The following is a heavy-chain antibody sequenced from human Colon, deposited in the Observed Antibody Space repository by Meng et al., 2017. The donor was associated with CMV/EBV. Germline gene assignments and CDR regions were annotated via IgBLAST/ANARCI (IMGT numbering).Heavy chain of an antibody. CDR2: INPRSGST. D-gene: IGHD2-8*02. V-gene: IGHV1-46*01. CDR3: ARDLRDVDVVRSLYWPRGLGMDV. Sequence: ASVKVSCKASGYNFTNYYIHWVRQAPGQGLEWMGLINPRSGSTGYLHKFHGRITATRDTSTSTINMELSSLTSEDTAVYFCARDLRDVDVVRSLYWPRGLGMDVWGQGTTVTVSS. J-gene: IGHJ6*02. CDR1: GYNFTNYY.